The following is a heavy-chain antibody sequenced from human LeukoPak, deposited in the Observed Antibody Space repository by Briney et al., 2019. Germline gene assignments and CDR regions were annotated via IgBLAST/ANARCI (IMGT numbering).Heavy chain of an antibody. CDR1: GFTFSSYS. CDR2: ISSSSSYI. J-gene: IGHJ4*02. CDR3: ARGPNYYDSSGYYSDMYYFDY. D-gene: IGHD3-22*01. Sequence: GGSLRLSCAASGFTFSSYSMNWVRQAPGKGLEWVPSISSSSSYIYYADSVKGRFTISRDNAKNSLYLQMNSLRAEDTAVYYCARGPNYYDSSGYYSDMYYFDYWGQGTLVTVSS. V-gene: IGHV3-21*01.